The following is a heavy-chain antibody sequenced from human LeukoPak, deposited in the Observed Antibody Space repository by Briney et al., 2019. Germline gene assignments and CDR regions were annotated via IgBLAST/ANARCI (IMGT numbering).Heavy chain of an antibody. CDR2: INHSGST. CDR3: ARDSDYDILTGHMPFDY. D-gene: IGHD3-9*01. Sequence: KTSETLSLTCAVYGGSFSGYYWSWIRQPPGKGLEWIGEINHSGSTNYNPSLKSRVTISVDTSKNQFSLKLSSVTAADTAVYYCARDSDYDILTGHMPFDYWGQGTLVTVSS. V-gene: IGHV4-34*01. J-gene: IGHJ4*02. CDR1: GGSFSGYY.